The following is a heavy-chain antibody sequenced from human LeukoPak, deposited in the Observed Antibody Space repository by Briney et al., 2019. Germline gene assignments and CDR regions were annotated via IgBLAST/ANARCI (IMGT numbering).Heavy chain of an antibody. CDR3: ARRVGTYDINWFDP. Sequence: GASVKVSFKASGYTFTVYYMHWVRQAPGQGLEWMGWINPNSGGTNYAQKFQGRVTMTRETSISTAYIELSRLRSDDTAVYYCARRVGTYDINWFDPWDQGTLVTVSS. CDR1: GYTFTVYY. CDR2: INPNSGGT. V-gene: IGHV1-2*02. J-gene: IGHJ5*02. D-gene: IGHD3-9*01.